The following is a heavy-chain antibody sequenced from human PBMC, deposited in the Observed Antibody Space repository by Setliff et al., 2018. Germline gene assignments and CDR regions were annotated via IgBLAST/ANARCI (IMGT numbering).Heavy chain of an antibody. Sequence: SETLSLTCTISGDSISDISYYWGFIRQSPGKGPEWIGSIYYSGTAYYNPSLESRVTMFVDTSKNQFSLRLNSVTAADTAVYYCVRQGLDTGRTRWWFDPWGQGTLVTVSS. CDR1: GDSISDISYY. CDR2: IYYSGTA. CDR3: VRQGLDTGRTRWWFDP. D-gene: IGHD5-18*01. J-gene: IGHJ5*02. V-gene: IGHV4-39*01.